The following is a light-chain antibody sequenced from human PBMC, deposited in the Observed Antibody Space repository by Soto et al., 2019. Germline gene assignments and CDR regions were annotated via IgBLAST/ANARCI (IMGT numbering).Light chain of an antibody. V-gene: IGKV3D-15*01. J-gene: IGKJ1*01. CDR2: GAS. CDR1: QSIRSN. CDR3: QQYHNWPPCT. Sequence: EILMKQSPATLSVCPGERATLSCGASQSIRSNLAWDQQKPGQAPRLLIYGASSRTTGIPDRFSGCGSGTDFTLTINRLEPEDFAVYHCQQYHNWPPCTFGQGTKVDI.